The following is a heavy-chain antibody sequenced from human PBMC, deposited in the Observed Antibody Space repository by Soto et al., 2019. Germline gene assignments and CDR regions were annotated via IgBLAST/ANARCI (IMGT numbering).Heavy chain of an antibody. CDR3: ARVAIACPSSSCYNHYYSSLDV. CDR1: GGSISSDNFF. J-gene: IGHJ6*02. V-gene: IGHV4-30-4*01. D-gene: IGHD2-2*02. CDR2: IYYRGST. Sequence: SETLSLTCTVSGGSISSDNFFWSWIRQPPGEGLEWIGYIYYRGSTYYNPSLESRLTLLVDTSKNQFSLKLRSVTAADTAVYYCARVAIACPSSSCYNHYYSSLDVWGQGTTVTVSS.